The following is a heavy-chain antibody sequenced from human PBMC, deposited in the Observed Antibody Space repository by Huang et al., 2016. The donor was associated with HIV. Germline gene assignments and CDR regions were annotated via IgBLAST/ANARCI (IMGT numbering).Heavy chain of an antibody. V-gene: IGHV1-8*03. Sequence: IFTNFDINWVRQAPGQALEWMGWMNPNTGNTGYAPKFRDSVSITMSTAINTAFMELRSLRSGDTAVYYCVTSYRIGTSGWLFDYWGHGTPVTVSP. D-gene: IGHD6-19*01. CDR1: IFTNFD. J-gene: IGHJ4*01. CDR3: VTSYRIGTSGWLFDY. CDR2: MNPNTGNT.